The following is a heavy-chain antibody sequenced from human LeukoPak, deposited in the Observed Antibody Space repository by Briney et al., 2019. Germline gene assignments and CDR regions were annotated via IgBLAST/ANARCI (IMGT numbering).Heavy chain of an antibody. CDR2: IWYDGSNK. J-gene: IGHJ6*04. CDR3: ARDRPGDV. Sequence: GGSLRLSCAASGFTFSSYGMHWVRQAPGKGLEWVAVIWYDGSNKYYPDSVQGRFTISRDNSKNTLYLQMGSLRPEDMAVYYCARDRPGDVWGEGTTVTVSS. CDR1: GFTFSSYG. V-gene: IGHV3-33*01.